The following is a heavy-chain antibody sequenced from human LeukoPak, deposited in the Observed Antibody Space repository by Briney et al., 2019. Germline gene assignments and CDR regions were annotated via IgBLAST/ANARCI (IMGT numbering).Heavy chain of an antibody. Sequence: SETLSLTCAVYGGSFSGYYWSWIRQPPGKGLEWIGEINHSGSTNYNPSLKSRVTISVDTSKNQFSLKLSSVTAADTAVYYCARVGYDSSGYYPNWFDPWGQGTLVTVSS. V-gene: IGHV4-34*01. D-gene: IGHD3-22*01. J-gene: IGHJ5*02. CDR3: ARVGYDSSGYYPNWFDP. CDR1: GGSFSGYY. CDR2: INHSGST.